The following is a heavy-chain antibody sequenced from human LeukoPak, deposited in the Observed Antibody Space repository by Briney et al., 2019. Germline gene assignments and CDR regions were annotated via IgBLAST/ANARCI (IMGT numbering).Heavy chain of an antibody. J-gene: IGHJ5*02. Sequence: SVKVSCKASGGTFSSYAISWVRQAPGQGLEWMGGIIPIFGTANYAQKFQGRVTMTRDMSTSTVYMELSSLRSEDTAVYYCARDGYGDYDTRFDPWGQGTLVTVSS. CDR3: ARDGYGDYDTRFDP. V-gene: IGHV1-69*05. CDR1: GGTFSSYA. CDR2: IIPIFGTA. D-gene: IGHD4-17*01.